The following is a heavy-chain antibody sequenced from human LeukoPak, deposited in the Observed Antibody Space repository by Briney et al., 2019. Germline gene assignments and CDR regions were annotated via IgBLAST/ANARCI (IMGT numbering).Heavy chain of an antibody. CDR3: ARENVAVPGGDY. CDR1: GFTFSSYW. Sequence: GGSLRLSCAASGFTFSSYWMSWVRQAPGKGLEWVANIKQDVSEKYYVDSMKGRFAISRDNTKNSLYLQMSTLRVEDTAVYYCARENVAVPGGDYWGQGTLVTVSS. CDR2: IKQDVSEK. V-gene: IGHV3-7*01. D-gene: IGHD6-19*01. J-gene: IGHJ4*02.